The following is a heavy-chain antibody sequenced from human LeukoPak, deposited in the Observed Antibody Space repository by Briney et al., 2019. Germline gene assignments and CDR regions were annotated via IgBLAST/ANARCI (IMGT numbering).Heavy chain of an antibody. D-gene: IGHD3-3*01. V-gene: IGHV1-69*13. CDR2: IIPIFGTA. J-gene: IGHJ5*02. CDR1: GGTFSSYA. Sequence: SVKVSCKASGGTFSSYAISWVRQAPGQGLEWMGGIIPIFGTANYAQKFQGRVTITADESTSTAYMELSSLRSEDTAVYYCARNSRPVTIFGVVIPYNWFDPWGQGTLVTVSS. CDR3: ARNSRPVTIFGVVIPYNWFDP.